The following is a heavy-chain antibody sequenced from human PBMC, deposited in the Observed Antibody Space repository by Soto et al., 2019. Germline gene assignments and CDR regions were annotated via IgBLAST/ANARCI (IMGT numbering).Heavy chain of an antibody. Sequence: QVQLVQAGAEVKKPGASVKVSCKASGYIFISYYIHWVRQAPGQGLEWMGIINPSGGSTTYAQKFQGRGTMTTDTSTSTGYMELRSLRSEDTAVYYCARGRIAVAGTFDYWGQGTLVTVSS. CDR2: INPSGGST. D-gene: IGHD6-19*01. V-gene: IGHV1-46*03. J-gene: IGHJ4*02. CDR1: GYIFISYY. CDR3: ARGRIAVAGTFDY.